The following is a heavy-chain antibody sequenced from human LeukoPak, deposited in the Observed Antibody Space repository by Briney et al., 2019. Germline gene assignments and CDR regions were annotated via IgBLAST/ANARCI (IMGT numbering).Heavy chain of an antibody. D-gene: IGHD5-18*01. V-gene: IGHV4-61*02. J-gene: IGHJ5*02. CDR1: GGFISSGSYY. CDR3: ARNYGYSYGYQEGGNWFDP. Sequence: SETLSLTCTVSGGFISSGSYYWSWIRQPAGKGLEWIGRIYTSGGTNYNPSLKSRVTISVDTSKNQFSLQLSSVTAADTAVYYCARNYGYSYGYQEGGNWFDPWGQGTLVTVSS. CDR2: IYTSGGT.